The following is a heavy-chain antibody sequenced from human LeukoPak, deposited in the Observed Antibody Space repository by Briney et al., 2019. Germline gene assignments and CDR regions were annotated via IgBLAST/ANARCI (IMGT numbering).Heavy chain of an antibody. Sequence: SETLSLTCAVYGGSFSGYYWSWIRQPPGKGLEWIGEINHSGSTNYNPSLKSRVTISVDTSKNQFSLKLSSVTAADTAVHYCVSESYYFDYWGQGTLVTVSS. CDR2: INHSGST. D-gene: IGHD1-26*01. CDR1: GGSFSGYY. V-gene: IGHV4-34*01. CDR3: VSESYYFDY. J-gene: IGHJ4*02.